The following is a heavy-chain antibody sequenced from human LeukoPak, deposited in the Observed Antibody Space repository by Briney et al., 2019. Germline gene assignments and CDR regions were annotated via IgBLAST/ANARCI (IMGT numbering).Heavy chain of an antibody. Sequence: GGSLRLSCAASGFTFSNHWMSWVRQAPGKGLEWVANTHHEGSEEYYVDSVKGRFTISRDNAKNSLYLQMNSLRVEDTAVYYCARDDFGPAYWGQGTLVTVSS. D-gene: IGHD2/OR15-2a*01. CDR1: GFTFSNHW. J-gene: IGHJ4*02. CDR3: ARDDFGPAY. CDR2: THHEGSEE. V-gene: IGHV3-7*01.